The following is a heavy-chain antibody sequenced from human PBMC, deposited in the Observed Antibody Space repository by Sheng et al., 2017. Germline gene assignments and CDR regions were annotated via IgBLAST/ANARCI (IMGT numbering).Heavy chain of an antibody. CDR2: ISGSGGST. CDR3: AKDRRYCSGGSCYSGWGADFDY. Sequence: EVQLVESGGGLVQPGGSPRLSCAASGFTFSSYAMSWVRQAPGKGLEWVSAISGSGGSTYYADSVKGRFTISRGNSKNTLYLQMNSLRAEDTAVYYCAKDRRYCSGGSCYSGWGADFDYWGQGTLVTVSS. CDR1: GFTFSSYA. D-gene: IGHD2-15*01. V-gene: IGHV3-23*04. J-gene: IGHJ4*02.